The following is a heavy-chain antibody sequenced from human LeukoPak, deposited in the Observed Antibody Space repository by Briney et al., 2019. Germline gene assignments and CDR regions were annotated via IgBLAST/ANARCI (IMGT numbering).Heavy chain of an antibody. D-gene: IGHD6-19*01. CDR3: ARYGSGWGFDY. Sequence: CVSYMTSSGRIIYYTDSAKGRFTLYRDNDKNSPYLQVDRLRDEDTAVYFCARYGSGWGFDYWGQGTLVTVSS. CDR2: MTSSGRII. J-gene: IGHJ4*02. V-gene: IGHV3-48*02.